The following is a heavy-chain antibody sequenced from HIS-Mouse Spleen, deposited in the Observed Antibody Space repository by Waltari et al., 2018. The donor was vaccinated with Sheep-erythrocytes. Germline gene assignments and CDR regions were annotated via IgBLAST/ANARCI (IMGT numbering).Heavy chain of an antibody. CDR3: ARLFYVDIVATTLFDY. D-gene: IGHD5-12*01. V-gene: IGHV5-51*01. Sequence: EVQLVHSGAAGKKPGEPLKIPSKGSGYWLTSYRIAWVRRTAGKGLEWMGVVYPGDSDTSYSPSFQGQVTISADKSISTAYLQWSSLKASDTAMYYCARLFYVDIVATTLFDYWGQGTLVTVSS. CDR1: GYWLTSYR. J-gene: IGHJ4*02. CDR2: VYPGDSDT.